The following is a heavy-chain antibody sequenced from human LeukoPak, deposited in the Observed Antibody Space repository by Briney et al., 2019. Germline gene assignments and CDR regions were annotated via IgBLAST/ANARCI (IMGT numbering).Heavy chain of an antibody. J-gene: IGHJ6*03. CDR3: TRDVAGYSSSSADYYCYMDV. CDR1: GFTFGDYA. V-gene: IGHV3-49*04. CDR2: IRSKAYGGTT. Sequence: GGSLRLSCTASGFTFGDYAMSWVRQAPGKGLEWVGFIRSKAYGGTTEYAASVKGRFTISRDDSKSIAYLQMNSLKTEDTAVYYCTRDVAGYSSSSADYYCYMDVWGKGTTVTVSS. D-gene: IGHD6-6*01.